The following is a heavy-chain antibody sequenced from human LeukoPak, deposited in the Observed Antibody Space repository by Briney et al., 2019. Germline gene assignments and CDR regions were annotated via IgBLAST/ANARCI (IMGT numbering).Heavy chain of an antibody. CDR2: IYPGDSDT. Sequence: GESLKISCKGSGYSFTSHWIGWVRQMPGKGLEWMGIIYPGDSDTRYSPSFQGQVTISADKSISTAYLQWSSLKASDTAMYYCAGGYCSGGSCYDAFDIWGQGTMVTVSS. CDR1: GYSFTSHW. V-gene: IGHV5-51*01. J-gene: IGHJ3*02. D-gene: IGHD2-15*01. CDR3: AGGYCSGGSCYDAFDI.